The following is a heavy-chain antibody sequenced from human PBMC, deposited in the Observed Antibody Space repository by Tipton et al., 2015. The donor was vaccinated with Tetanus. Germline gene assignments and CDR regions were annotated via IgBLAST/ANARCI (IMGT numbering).Heavy chain of an antibody. CDR1: GYTFTSYY. J-gene: IGHJ4*02. V-gene: IGHV1-46*01. CDR3: ARTSGDEAYDY. CDR2: INPSGGST. Sequence: QLVQSGAEVKKPGASVKVSCKASGYTFTSYYMHWVRQAPGQGLEWMGIINPSGGSTSYAQKFQGRVTMARDTSTSTVYMELSSLRSEDTAVYYCARTSGDEAYDYWGQGTLVTVSS. D-gene: IGHD3-16*01.